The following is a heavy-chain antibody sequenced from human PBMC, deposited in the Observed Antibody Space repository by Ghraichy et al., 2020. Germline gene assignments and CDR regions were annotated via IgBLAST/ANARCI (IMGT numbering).Heavy chain of an antibody. CDR2: ISGSGGST. V-gene: IGHV3-23*01. CDR1: GFTFSSYA. D-gene: IGHD3-3*01. Sequence: GGSLRLSCAASGFTFSSYAMSWVRQAPGKGLEWVSAISGSGGSTYYADSVKGRFTISRDNSKNTLYLQMNSLRAEDTAVYYCAKGPDYDFWSGYYWQDYWGQGTLVTVSS. J-gene: IGHJ4*02. CDR3: AKGPDYDFWSGYYWQDY.